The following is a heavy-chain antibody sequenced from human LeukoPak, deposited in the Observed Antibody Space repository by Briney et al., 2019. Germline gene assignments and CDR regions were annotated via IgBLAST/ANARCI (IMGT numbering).Heavy chain of an antibody. D-gene: IGHD2-2*01. CDR2: IYTSGST. CDR3: ARDQYCSSTSRRYLLYGMDV. V-gene: IGHV4-4*07. CDR1: GGSISSYY. J-gene: IGHJ6*02. Sequence: PSETLSLTCTVSGGSISSYYWSWIRQPAGKGLEWIGRIYTSGSTNYNPSLKSRVTMSVDTSKNQFSLKLSSVTAADTAVYYCARDQYCSSTSRRYLLYGMDVWGQGTTVTVSS.